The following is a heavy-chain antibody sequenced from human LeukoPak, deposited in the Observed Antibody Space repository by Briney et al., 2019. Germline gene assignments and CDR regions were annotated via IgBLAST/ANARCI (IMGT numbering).Heavy chain of an antibody. CDR1: GFTFSDYY. J-gene: IGHJ4*02. CDR2: NSGSGGTI. D-gene: IGHD3-22*01. V-gene: IGHV3-11*04. CDR3: AREIRYYDSSGLTSFDY. Sequence: GGSLRLSCAAPGFTFSDYYMSWIRQAPGKGLEWVSYNSGSGGTIYYADSVKGRFTISRDNAKNSLYLQMNSLRAEDTAVYYCAREIRYYDSSGLTSFDYWGQGTLVTVSS.